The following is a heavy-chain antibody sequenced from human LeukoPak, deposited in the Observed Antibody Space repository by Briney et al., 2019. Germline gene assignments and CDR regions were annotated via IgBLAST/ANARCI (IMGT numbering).Heavy chain of an antibody. CDR1: GYTFTCYY. J-gene: IGHJ4*02. D-gene: IGHD2-2*01. CDR2: INPSGGRT. Sequence: ASVKVSCKASGYTFTCYYMHWVGQAPGQGLEWMGIINPSGGRTSYAQKFQGRVTMTRDTSTSTVYMELSSLRSEDTAVYYCARASIVVPAAIFRLDYWGQGTLVTVSS. CDR3: ARASIVVPAAIFRLDY. V-gene: IGHV1-46*01.